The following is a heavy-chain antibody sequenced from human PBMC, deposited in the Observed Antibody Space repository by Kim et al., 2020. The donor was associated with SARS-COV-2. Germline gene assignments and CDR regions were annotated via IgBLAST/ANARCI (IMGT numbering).Heavy chain of an antibody. CDR3: ATGDLDY. CDR2: VKSKTEGGSA. J-gene: IGHJ4*02. Sequence: GGSLRLSCVASGFNFRNAWMSWVRQVSGKGLEWVGHVKSKTEGGSADYAAPAEGRFVISRDDSKNSLYLQMNSLRIEDTAVYYCATGDLDYWGQGTLVTVSP. CDR1: GFNFRNAW. V-gene: IGHV3-15*05.